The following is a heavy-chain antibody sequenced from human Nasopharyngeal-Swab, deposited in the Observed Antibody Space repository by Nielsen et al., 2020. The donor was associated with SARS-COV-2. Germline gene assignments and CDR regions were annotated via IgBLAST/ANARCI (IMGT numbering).Heavy chain of an antibody. Sequence: GGSLRLSCAASGFTFRIAYMSWVRQAPGKGLEWVGRIKSNTDGGTTDYAAPVKGRFTISRDDSKSTLYLQMNSLKTEDTAVYYCTTYEMTVTTLGVDWGQGTLVTVSS. J-gene: IGHJ4*02. CDR3: TTYEMTVTTLGVD. V-gene: IGHV3-15*01. D-gene: IGHD4-17*01. CDR1: GFTFRIAY. CDR2: IKSNTDGGTT.